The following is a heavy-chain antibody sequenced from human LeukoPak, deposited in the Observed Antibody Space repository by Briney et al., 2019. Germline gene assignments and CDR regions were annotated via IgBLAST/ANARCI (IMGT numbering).Heavy chain of an antibody. CDR3: ARGSSYSSWFDP. J-gene: IGHJ5*02. CDR2: INHSGST. D-gene: IGHD4-11*01. Sequence: PSETLSLTCAVYGGSFSGYYWNWIRQPPRKGLEWIGEINHSGSTNYNPSLKSRVTISVDTSKNQFSLKLSSVTAADTAVYYCARGSSYSSWFDPWGQGTLVTVSS. V-gene: IGHV4-34*01. CDR1: GGSFSGYY.